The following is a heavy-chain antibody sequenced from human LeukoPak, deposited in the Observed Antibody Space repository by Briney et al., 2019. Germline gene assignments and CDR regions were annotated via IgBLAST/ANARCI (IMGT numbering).Heavy chain of an antibody. Sequence: ASVKVSCKASGYTFTSYDINWVRQATGQGLEWMGWMNPNSGNTGYAQKFQGRVTITRDTSASTAYMELSSLRSEDMAVYYCASADYGDLIPLRYWGQGTLVTVSS. CDR2: MNPNSGNT. CDR1: GYTFTSYD. D-gene: IGHD4-17*01. J-gene: IGHJ4*02. V-gene: IGHV1-8*03. CDR3: ASADYGDLIPLRY.